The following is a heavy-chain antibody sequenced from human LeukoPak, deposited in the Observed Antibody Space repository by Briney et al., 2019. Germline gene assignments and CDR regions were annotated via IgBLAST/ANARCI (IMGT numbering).Heavy chain of an antibody. CDR3: AREYCTSSSCYFDY. J-gene: IGHJ4*02. CDR1: GGSISSHY. Sequence: PSETLSLTCTVSGGSISSHYSSWIRQPPGKGLEWIGYIFYSGSTNCNPSLKSRVTMSVDTSKNQFSLKLSSVTAADTAVYYCAREYCTSSSCYFDYWGQGTLVTVSS. CDR2: IFYSGST. V-gene: IGHV4-59*11. D-gene: IGHD2-2*01.